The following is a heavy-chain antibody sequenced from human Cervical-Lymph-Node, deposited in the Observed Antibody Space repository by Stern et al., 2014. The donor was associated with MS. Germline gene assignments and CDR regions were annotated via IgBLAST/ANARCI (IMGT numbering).Heavy chain of an antibody. V-gene: IGHV4-39*01. CDR2: ISHSGSS. J-gene: IGHJ4*02. CDR3: ASLNGSGSYPDY. Sequence: QVQLQESGPGLVKPSETLSLTCTVSGGSTSSSNYYWGWIRQPPGKGLEWIASISHSGSSYSIPSLKSRLTISIDTSQNQFSLKLISVTAADTAVYYCASLNGSGSYPDYWGQGTLVIVSS. CDR1: GGSTSSSNYY. D-gene: IGHD3-10*01.